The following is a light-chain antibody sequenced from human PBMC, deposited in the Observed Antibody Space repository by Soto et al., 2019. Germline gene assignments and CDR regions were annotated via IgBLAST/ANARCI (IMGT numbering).Light chain of an antibody. CDR1: QDISNR. Sequence: DIQMNQSPSSLSASVGDRVTVTCQASQDISNRLNWYQQKPGKAPKLLIYDASNLETGVPSRFSGSRSGTDFTLTISSLQPEDFATYYCQQSYSSPPTFGQGTKVDIK. CDR2: DAS. J-gene: IGKJ1*01. V-gene: IGKV1-39*01. CDR3: QQSYSSPPT.